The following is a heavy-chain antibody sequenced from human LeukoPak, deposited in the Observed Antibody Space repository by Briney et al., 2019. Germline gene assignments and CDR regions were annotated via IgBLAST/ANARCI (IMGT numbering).Heavy chain of an antibody. CDR1: GGSISSGGYY. V-gene: IGHV4-30-4*01. J-gene: IGHJ4*02. Sequence: PSETLSLTCTVSGGSISSGGYYWSWIRQPPGKGLEWIGYIYYSGSNYYNPSLKSRVTISVDTSKNQFSLKLSSVTAADTAVYYCARVVPAAMEIDYWGQGTLVTVSS. CDR3: ARVVPAAMEIDY. CDR2: IYYSGSN. D-gene: IGHD2-2*01.